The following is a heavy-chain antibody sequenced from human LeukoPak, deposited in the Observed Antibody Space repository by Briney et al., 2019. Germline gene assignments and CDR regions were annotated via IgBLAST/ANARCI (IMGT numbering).Heavy chain of an antibody. CDR2: IGGGDDI. CDR1: GFTFSNYA. V-gene: IGHV3-23*01. D-gene: IGHD7-27*01. J-gene: IGHJ4*02. Sequence: PGGSLRLSCAASGFTFSNYAMNWVRQAPGKGLEWVAGIGGGDDIHYADSVKGRFTGSRDDSKNTLYLQMSSLRIEDTAVYYCAKDAIPFNSIWDYFDSWGQGTLVTVSA. CDR3: AKDAIPFNSIWDYFDS.